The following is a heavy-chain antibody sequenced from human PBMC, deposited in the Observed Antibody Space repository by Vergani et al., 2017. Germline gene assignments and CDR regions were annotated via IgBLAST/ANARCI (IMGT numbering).Heavy chain of an antibody. D-gene: IGHD6-19*01. CDR1: GFTFSSYG. J-gene: IGHJ6*02. CDR2: ISYDGSNK. V-gene: IGHV3-30*18. CDR3: AKDGSSGWSYYYYYGIDV. Sequence: QVQLVESGGGVVQPGRSLRLSCAASGFTFSSYGMHWVRQAPGKGLEWVAVISYDGSNKYYADSVKGRFTISRDNSKNTLYLQMNSLRAEDTAVYYCAKDGSSGWSYYYYYGIDVWGQGTTVTVSS.